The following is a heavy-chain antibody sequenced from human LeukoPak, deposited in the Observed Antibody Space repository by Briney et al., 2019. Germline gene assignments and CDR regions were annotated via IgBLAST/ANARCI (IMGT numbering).Heavy chain of an antibody. CDR2: IYTSGST. V-gene: IGHV4-61*02. Sequence: PSETLSLTCTVSGGSMSSGSHYWSWIRQPAGKGLEWIGRIYTSGSTNYNPSLKSRVTISVDTSKNQFSLKLSSVTAADTAVYYCASINMVRGVSRDYWGQGTLVTVSS. J-gene: IGHJ4*02. CDR3: ASINMVRGVSRDY. D-gene: IGHD3-10*01. CDR1: GGSMSSGSHY.